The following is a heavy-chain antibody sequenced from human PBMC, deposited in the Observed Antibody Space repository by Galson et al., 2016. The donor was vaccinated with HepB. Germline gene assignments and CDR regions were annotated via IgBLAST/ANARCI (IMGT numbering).Heavy chain of an antibody. V-gene: IGHV4-39*02. CDR1: GGSIINNRYY. D-gene: IGHD1-14*01. Sequence: ETLSLTCTVSGGSIINNRYYWGWIRQPPGKGLEWIANIYYNGNTYYNPSLKSRATIAMDTSENHFSLNLNSMTASDTAIYYCAREPRGNHWDYFDSWAREPWSPSPQ. CDR3: AREPRGNHWDYFDS. J-gene: IGHJ4*02. CDR2: IYYNGNT.